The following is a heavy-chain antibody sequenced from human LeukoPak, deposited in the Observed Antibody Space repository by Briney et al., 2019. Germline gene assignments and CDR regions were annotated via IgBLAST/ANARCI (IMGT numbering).Heavy chain of an antibody. CDR1: GYTFTSYG. CDR3: ARDSDSTVDY. V-gene: IGHV1-18*01. CDR2: ISAYNGHT. J-gene: IGHJ4*02. Sequence: GASVKVSCKASGYTFTSYGLTWVRQAPGQGLEWMGWISAYNGHTKYPQKLQGRVTMTTDTSTSTAYMELRSLRSDDTAVYYCARDSDSTVDYWGQGTLVTVSS. D-gene: IGHD2/OR15-2a*01.